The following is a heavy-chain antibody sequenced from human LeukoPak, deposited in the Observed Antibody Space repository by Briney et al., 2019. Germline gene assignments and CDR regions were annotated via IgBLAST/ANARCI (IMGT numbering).Heavy chain of an antibody. CDR1: GGTFSSYA. CDR2: IIPIFGTA. J-gene: IGHJ5*01. D-gene: IGHD3-9*01. CDR3: ARATYYDILTGYAQLPPFDP. V-gene: IGHV1-69*13. Sequence: SVKVSCKASGGTFSSYAISWVRQAPGQGLEWMGGIIPIFGTANYAQKFQGRITITADESTSTAYMELSRLTSDDTAMYYCARATYYDILTGYAQLPPFDPWGQGTLVTVSS.